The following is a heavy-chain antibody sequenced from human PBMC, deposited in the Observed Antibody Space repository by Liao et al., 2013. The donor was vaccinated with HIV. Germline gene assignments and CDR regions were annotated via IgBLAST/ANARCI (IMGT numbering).Heavy chain of an antibody. J-gene: IGHJ4*02. CDR3: ARGGVFIDY. CDR1: GGSISSYN. V-gene: IGHV4-4*07. D-gene: IGHD3-10*01. Sequence: VQMQESGPVVVKPSETLSLICTVSGGSISSYNWNWIRQPAGKGLEWIGRVSASGGAVYNPSLKSRVTMSVDTSKNQFSLNLNSVIAADTAIYYCARGGVFIDYWGQGTSVTVSS. CDR2: VSASGGA.